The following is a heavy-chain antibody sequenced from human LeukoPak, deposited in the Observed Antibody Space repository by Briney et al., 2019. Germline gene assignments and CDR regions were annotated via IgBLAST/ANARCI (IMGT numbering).Heavy chain of an antibody. Sequence: PGGSLRLSCAASGFTFSDYYMSWVRQAPGKGLEWVGRIKTKTDGGTTDYAAPVKGRFTISRDDSKNTLYLQMTSLKTEDTAVYYCTTVGRKGIVTEILTGYRHSGYYYYMDVWGKGTTVTVSS. V-gene: IGHV3-15*01. CDR2: IKTKTDGGTT. D-gene: IGHD3-9*01. CDR1: GFTFSDYY. J-gene: IGHJ6*03. CDR3: TTVGRKGIVTEILTGYRHSGYYYYMDV.